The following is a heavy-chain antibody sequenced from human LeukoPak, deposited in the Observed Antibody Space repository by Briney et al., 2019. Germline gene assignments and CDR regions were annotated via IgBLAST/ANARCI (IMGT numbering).Heavy chain of an antibody. CDR2: INPSGGRT. CDR3: ARDGGIPGPFDY. D-gene: IGHD5-18*01. V-gene: IGHV1-46*01. CDR1: GYTFTSYY. Sequence: ASVKVSCKASGYTFTSYYMHWVRQAPGQGLEWMGIINPSGGRTSYAQKFQGRVTMTRDMSTSTVYMELSSLRSEDTAVYYCARDGGIPGPFDYWGQGTLVTVSS. J-gene: IGHJ4*02.